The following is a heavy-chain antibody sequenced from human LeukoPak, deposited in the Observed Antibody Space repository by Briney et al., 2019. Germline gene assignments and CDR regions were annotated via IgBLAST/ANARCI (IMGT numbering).Heavy chain of an antibody. Sequence: GASVKVSCKASGGTFSSYAISWVRQAPGQGLEWMGGIIPIFGTANYAQKFQGRVTITADKSTSTAYMELSSLRSEDTAVYYCARDSKMVRDYYYYMDVWGKGTTVTVSS. CDR1: GGTFSSYA. CDR3: ARDSKMVRDYYYYMDV. J-gene: IGHJ6*03. D-gene: IGHD3-10*01. CDR2: IIPIFGTA. V-gene: IGHV1-69*06.